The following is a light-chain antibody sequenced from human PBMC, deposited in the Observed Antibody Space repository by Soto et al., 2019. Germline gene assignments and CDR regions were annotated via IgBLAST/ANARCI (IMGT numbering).Light chain of an antibody. CDR3: CSYAGSSTLV. J-gene: IGLJ3*02. V-gene: IGLV2-23*01. CDR1: SSDVGSYNL. Sequence: QSALTQPASVSGSPGQSITISCTGTSSDVGSYNLVSWYQQHPGKAPKLMIYEGSKRPSGVSNRFSGSKSGNTASLTISGLQAXDEADYYCCSYAGSSTLVFGGGTKLTVL. CDR2: EGS.